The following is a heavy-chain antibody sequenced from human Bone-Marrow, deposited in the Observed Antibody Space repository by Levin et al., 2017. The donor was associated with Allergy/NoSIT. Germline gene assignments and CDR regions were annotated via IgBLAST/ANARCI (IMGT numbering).Heavy chain of an antibody. CDR3: ARASRYYDILTGSYYYYMDV. V-gene: IGHV1-8*01. CDR2: MNPNSGNT. CDR1: GYTFTSYD. J-gene: IGHJ6*03. Sequence: ASVKVSCKASGYTFTSYDINWVRQATGQGLEWMGWMNPNSGNTGYAQKFQGRVTMTRNTSISTAYMELSSLRSEDTAVYYCARASRYYDILTGSYYYYMDVWGKGTTVTVSS. D-gene: IGHD3-9*01.